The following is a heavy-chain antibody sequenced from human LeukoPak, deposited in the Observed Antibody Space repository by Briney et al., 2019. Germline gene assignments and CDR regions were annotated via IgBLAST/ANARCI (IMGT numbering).Heavy chain of an antibody. CDR2: IYPGDSDT. V-gene: IGHV5-51*01. CDR1: GYTFTTYW. D-gene: IGHD2-15*01. CDR3: ARRGYCSGGSCFSHAFDI. Sequence: PGESLKISCKGSGYTFTTYWIGWVRQMPGKGLEWMGIIYPGDSDTRYSPPFQGQVTISADKSTSTAYVQWSSLKASDTAMYYCARRGYCSGGSCFSHAFDIWGQGTVVTVSS. J-gene: IGHJ3*02.